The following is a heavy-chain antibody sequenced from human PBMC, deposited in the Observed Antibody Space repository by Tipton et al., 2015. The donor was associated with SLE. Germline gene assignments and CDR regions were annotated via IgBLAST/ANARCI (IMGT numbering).Heavy chain of an antibody. J-gene: IGHJ4*02. CDR3: ARGWTEVGATPSPYVY. V-gene: IGHV1-69*05. D-gene: IGHD1-26*01. Sequence: QSGAEVKEPGSSVKVSCKASGGTFSSYTINWVRQAPGQGLEWMGGIIPIFGTANYAQKFQDRVTITTDESTSTAYMELSSLRSEDTAVYYCARGWTEVGATPSPYVYWGQGTLVPVSS. CDR2: IIPIFGTA. CDR1: GGTFSSYT.